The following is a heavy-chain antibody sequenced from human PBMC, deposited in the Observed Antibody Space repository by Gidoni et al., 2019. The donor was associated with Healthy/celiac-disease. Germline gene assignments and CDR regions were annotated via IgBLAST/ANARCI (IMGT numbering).Heavy chain of an antibody. CDR1: GFTFSSYS. CDR2: ISSSSSTI. V-gene: IGHV3-48*01. D-gene: IGHD2-15*01. Sequence: EVQLVESGGGLVQPGGSLRLSCAASGFTFSSYSMNWVRQAPGKGLEWVSYISSSSSTIYYADSVKGRFTISRDNAKNSLYLQMNSLRAEDTAVYYCARVRGRHCSGGSCYTFDYWGQGTLVTVSS. CDR3: ARVRGRHCSGGSCYTFDY. J-gene: IGHJ4*02.